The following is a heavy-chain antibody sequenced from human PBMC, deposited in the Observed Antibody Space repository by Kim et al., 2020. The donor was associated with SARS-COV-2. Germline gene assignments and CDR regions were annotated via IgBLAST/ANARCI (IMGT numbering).Heavy chain of an antibody. Sequence: SETLSLTCTVSGGSISSSSYYWGWIRQPPGKGLEWIGSIYYSGSTYYNPSLKSRVTISVDTSKNQFSLKLSSVTAADTAVYYCARHIRNLIYDSSGYYLYYFDYWGQGTLVTVSS. CDR2: IYYSGST. CDR3: ARHIRNLIYDSSGYYLYYFDY. D-gene: IGHD3-22*01. J-gene: IGHJ4*02. CDR1: GGSISSSSYY. V-gene: IGHV4-39*01.